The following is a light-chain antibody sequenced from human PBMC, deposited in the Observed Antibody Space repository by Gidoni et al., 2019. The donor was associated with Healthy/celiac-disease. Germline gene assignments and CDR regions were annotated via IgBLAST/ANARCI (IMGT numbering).Light chain of an antibody. V-gene: IGKV1-8*01. J-gene: IGKJ4*01. CDR3: QQYYSYPLT. CDR2: AAS. Sequence: AIRMTQSPSSLSASTGERVTITCRASQGISSYLAWYQQKPGKAPKLLIYAASTLQSGVPSRFSGSGSGTDFTLTISCLQSEDFATYYCQQYYSYPLTFGGGTKVEIK. CDR1: QGISSY.